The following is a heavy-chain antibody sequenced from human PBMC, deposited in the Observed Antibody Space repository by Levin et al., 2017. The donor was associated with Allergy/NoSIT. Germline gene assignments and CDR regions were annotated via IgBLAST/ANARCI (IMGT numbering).Heavy chain of an antibody. Sequence: GGSLRLSCAASGFTVSTSYMSWVRQAPGKGLEWVSLIHSGGNTYYADSLKGRFTISTDSSQNSLHLQMNDLRPGDTAIYYCASGSQRLVRDFDYWGQGTLVTVSS. D-gene: IGHD6-6*01. V-gene: IGHV3-66*01. J-gene: IGHJ4*02. CDR3: ASGSQRLVRDFDY. CDR2: IHSGGNT. CDR1: GFTVSTSY.